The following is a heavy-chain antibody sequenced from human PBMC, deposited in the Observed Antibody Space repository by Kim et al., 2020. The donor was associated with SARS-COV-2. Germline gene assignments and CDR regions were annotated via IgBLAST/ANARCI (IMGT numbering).Heavy chain of an antibody. CDR3: ARDRSTVAGRGPCFDY. J-gene: IGHJ4*02. D-gene: IGHD6-19*01. Sequence: SHKSRVTISVDTSKNQFSLKLSSVTAADTAVYYCARDRSTVAGRGPCFDYWGQGTLVTVSS. V-gene: IGHV4-59*01.